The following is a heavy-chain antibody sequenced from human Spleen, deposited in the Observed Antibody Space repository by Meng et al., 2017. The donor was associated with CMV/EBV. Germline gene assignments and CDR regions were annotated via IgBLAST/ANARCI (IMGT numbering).Heavy chain of an antibody. D-gene: IGHD6-13*01. CDR2: INPNSGGT. V-gene: IGHV1-2*02. CDR3: ARGGLYSRSRAIMDV. CDR1: GYTFTGYY. Sequence: VKVSCKASGYTFTGYYINWVRQAPGQGLEWLGWINPNSGGTNYAQKFQGRVTMTGDTSITTAYLELSSLRSDDTAVYYCARGGLYSRSRAIMDVWGQGTTVTVSS. J-gene: IGHJ6*02.